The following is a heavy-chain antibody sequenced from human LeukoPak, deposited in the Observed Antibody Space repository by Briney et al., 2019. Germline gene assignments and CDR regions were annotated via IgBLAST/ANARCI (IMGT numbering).Heavy chain of an antibody. CDR2: INPNSGGT. Sequence: ASVKVSCKASGYTFTGYYMHWVRQATGQGLEWMGWINPNSGGTNYAQKFQGWVTMTRDTSISTAYMELSRLRSDDTAVYYCAREGDSGWPLHFDYWGQGTLVTVSS. D-gene: IGHD6-19*01. CDR1: GYTFTGYY. J-gene: IGHJ4*02. V-gene: IGHV1-2*04. CDR3: AREGDSGWPLHFDY.